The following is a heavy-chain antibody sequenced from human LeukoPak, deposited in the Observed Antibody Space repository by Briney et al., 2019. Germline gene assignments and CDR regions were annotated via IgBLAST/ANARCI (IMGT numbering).Heavy chain of an antibody. CDR2: IIPIFGTA. D-gene: IGHD1-26*01. CDR1: GGTFSSYA. CDR3: ARPIVGATNWFDP. V-gene: IGHV1-69*06. Sequence: SVKVSCKASGGTFSSYAISWVRQASGQGLEWMGGIIPIFGTANYAQKFQGRVTITADKSTSTAYMELSSLRSEDTAVYYCARPIVGATNWFDPWGQGTLVTVSS. J-gene: IGHJ5*02.